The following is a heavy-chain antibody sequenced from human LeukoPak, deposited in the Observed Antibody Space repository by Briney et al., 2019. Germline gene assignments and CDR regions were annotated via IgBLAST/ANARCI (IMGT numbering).Heavy chain of an antibody. CDR2: IYYSGST. V-gene: IGHV4-39*07. J-gene: IGHJ5*02. Sequence: PSETLSLTCTVSGGSISSSSYYWGWIRQPPGKGLEWIGSIYYSGSTYYNPSLKSRVTISVDTSKNQFSLKLSSVTAADTAVYYCASQYNYASGSYSWWFDPWGQGTLVTVSS. D-gene: IGHD3-10*01. CDR1: GGSISSSSYY. CDR3: ASQYNYASGSYSWWFDP.